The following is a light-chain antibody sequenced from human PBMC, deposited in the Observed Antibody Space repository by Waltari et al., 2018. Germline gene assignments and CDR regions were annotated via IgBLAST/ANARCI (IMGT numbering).Light chain of an antibody. CDR3: SSYTSSSTRV. V-gene: IGLV2-14*01. CDR2: EVS. J-gene: IGLJ2*01. CDR1: SRDVGGYNY. Sequence: QSALTQPASVSGSPGQSIPISCTGTSRDVGGYNYASWYQQHPGKAPKLMIYEVSNRPSGVSNRFSGSKSGNTASLTISGLQAEDEADYYCSSYTSSSTRVFGGGTKLTVL.